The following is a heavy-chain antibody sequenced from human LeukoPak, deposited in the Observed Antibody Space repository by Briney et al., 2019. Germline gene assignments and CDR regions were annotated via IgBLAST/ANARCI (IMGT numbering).Heavy chain of an antibody. CDR2: IYPGNSDT. Sequence: GESLKISCKGSGYTFTSYWIAWLRQMPGKGLEWMGIIYPGNSDTRYNPSFRGQVTMSVDKSISTAYVQWSGLRASDTAMYYCAKVSGYSIDYWGLGTLVTVSS. J-gene: IGHJ4*02. V-gene: IGHV5-51*01. CDR3: AKVSGYSIDY. D-gene: IGHD6-13*01. CDR1: GYTFTSYW.